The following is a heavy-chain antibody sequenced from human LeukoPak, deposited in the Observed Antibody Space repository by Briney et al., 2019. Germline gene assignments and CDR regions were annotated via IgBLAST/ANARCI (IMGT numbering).Heavy chain of an antibody. Sequence: QPGGSLRLSCAASGFTFSEYDFDWVRQAPGQGLEWVSSIGVGGDTYYPASLKGRFTISRENGMNSVYLQMNSLRAGDTAVYYCAREYCSTTRCTGGYFLDLWGRGILVTVSS. V-gene: IGHV3-13*01. CDR2: IGVGGDT. CDR1: GFTFSEYD. J-gene: IGHJ2*01. D-gene: IGHD2-2*01. CDR3: AREYCSTTRCTGGYFLDL.